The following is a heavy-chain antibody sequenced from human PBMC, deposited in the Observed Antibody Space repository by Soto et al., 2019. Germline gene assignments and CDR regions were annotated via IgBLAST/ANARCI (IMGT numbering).Heavy chain of an antibody. D-gene: IGHD3-22*01. CDR2: IIPFFGTA. V-gene: IGHV1-69*13. CDR3: ARSHDSSGYSFFDY. CDR1: GGTFSTFG. Sequence: SVKVSCKASGGTFSTFGISWVRQAPGQGLEWMGGIIPFFGTARYSQKFEDRITITADESTNTVYMDLRSLTSEDTAVYYCARSHDSSGYSFFDYWGQGTLVTVSS. J-gene: IGHJ4*02.